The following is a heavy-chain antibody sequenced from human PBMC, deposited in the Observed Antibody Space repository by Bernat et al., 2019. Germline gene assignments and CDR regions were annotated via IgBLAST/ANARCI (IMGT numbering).Heavy chain of an antibody. J-gene: IGHJ4*02. CDR1: GFTFSSYG. Sequence: QVQLVESGGGVVQPGRSPRLSCAASGFTFSSYGMHWVRQAPGKGLEWVAVIWYDGSNKYYADSVKGRFTISRDNSKNTLYLQMNSLRAEDTAVYYCARDLGDVVPAAMDYWGQGTLVTVSS. CDR2: IWYDGSNK. D-gene: IGHD2-2*01. V-gene: IGHV3-33*01. CDR3: ARDLGDVVPAAMDY.